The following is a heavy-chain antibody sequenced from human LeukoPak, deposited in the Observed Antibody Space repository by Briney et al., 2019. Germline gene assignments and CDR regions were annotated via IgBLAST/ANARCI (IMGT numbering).Heavy chain of an antibody. CDR1: GFTFSDYG. V-gene: IGHV3-30*02. J-gene: IGHJ5*01. CDR3: AKGGSPSHNWFNS. CDR2: IRNDGSYE. Sequence: GGSLGPSCAASGFTFSDYGMHWVRQAPGKGLEWVAFIRNDGSYEYYPDSVKGRFTISRDNSRNAFFLQMNSLRAEDTAVYYCAKGGSPSHNWFNSWGQGTLVTVSS. D-gene: IGHD2-15*01.